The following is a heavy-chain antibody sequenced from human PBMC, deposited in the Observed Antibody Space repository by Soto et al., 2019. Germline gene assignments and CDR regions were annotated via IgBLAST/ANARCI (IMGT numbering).Heavy chain of an antibody. D-gene: IGHD2-15*01. CDR1: GGTSRSLS. CDR3: ARDTHSAGGWFDT. V-gene: IGHV1-69*17. Sequence: QVQLVQSGAEVKKPGSSVKVSCKASGGTSRSLSITWVRQAPGQGLEWMGGITPLFGIPNYPQKFQGRLTITADKSTCTAYLKLSSLRSEDTAVYYCARDTHSAGGWFDTWGRGTLVTVAA. J-gene: IGHJ5*02. CDR2: ITPLFGIP.